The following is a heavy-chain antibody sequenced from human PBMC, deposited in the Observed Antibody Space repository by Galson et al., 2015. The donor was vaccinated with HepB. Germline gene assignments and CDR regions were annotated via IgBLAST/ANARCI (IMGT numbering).Heavy chain of an antibody. Sequence: SLRLSCAASGFTFSSYAMSWVRQAPGKGLEWVSAISGSGGSTYYADSVKGRFTISRDNSKNTLYLQMNSLRAEDTAVYYCAKVGVGWDYGDYRWFDPWGLGTLVTVSS. CDR2: ISGSGGST. CDR3: AKVGVGWDYGDYRWFDP. D-gene: IGHD4-17*01. V-gene: IGHV3-23*01. J-gene: IGHJ5*02. CDR1: GFTFSSYA.